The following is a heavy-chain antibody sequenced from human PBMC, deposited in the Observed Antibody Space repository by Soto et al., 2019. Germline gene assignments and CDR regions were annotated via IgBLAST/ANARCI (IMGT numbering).Heavy chain of an antibody. J-gene: IGHJ6*02. Sequence: GASVKVSCKASGYTFTDYYIHWVRQAPGQGLEWMGWINPNSGGTNYAQKFQGRVTMTRDTSISTAYMELSRLRSDDTAVYYCARDRDILTGFYGMDVWGQGTTVTVSS. CDR1: GYTFTDYY. D-gene: IGHD3-9*01. CDR2: INPNSGGT. CDR3: ARDRDILTGFYGMDV. V-gene: IGHV1-2*02.